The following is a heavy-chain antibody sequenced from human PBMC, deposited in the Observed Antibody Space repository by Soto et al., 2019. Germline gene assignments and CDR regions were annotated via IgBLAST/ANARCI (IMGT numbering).Heavy chain of an antibody. Sequence: PSETLSLTCGVSGYSISSGYFWVCIRQPPGKGLEWMGSIYYTGSTYYNPSLLTRITISVDTSKNQFSLKLSSVTAADTALYYCAREYYDFWSGEYHNGMDVWGPVTTVTVSS. D-gene: IGHD3-3*01. CDR1: GYSISSGYF. J-gene: IGHJ6*02. CDR3: AREYYDFWSGEYHNGMDV. CDR2: IYYTGST. V-gene: IGHV4-38-2*02.